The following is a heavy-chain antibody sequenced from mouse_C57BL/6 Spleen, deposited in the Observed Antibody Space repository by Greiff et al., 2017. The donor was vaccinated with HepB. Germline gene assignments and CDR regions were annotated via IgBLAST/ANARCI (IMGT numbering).Heavy chain of an antibody. Sequence: QVQLQQSGAELVRPGASVTLSCKASGYTFTDYDMHWVKQTPVHGLEWIGAIDPETGGTAYNQKFTGKAILTADKSSSTPYVELRSLTSEASADYYCTSNGGNRSPWDFEGRGTGTTVTVAS. CDR2: IDPETGGT. V-gene: IGHV1-15*01. J-gene: IGHJ1*03. D-gene: IGHD1-1*01. CDR3: TSNGGNRSPWDFEG. CDR1: GYTFTDYD.